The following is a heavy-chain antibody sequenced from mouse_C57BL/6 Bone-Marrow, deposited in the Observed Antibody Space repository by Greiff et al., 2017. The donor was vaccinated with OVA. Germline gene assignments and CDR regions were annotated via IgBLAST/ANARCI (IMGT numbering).Heavy chain of an antibody. CDR1: GFTFSSYG. CDR2: ISSGGSYT. Sequence: DVKLVESGGDLVKPGGSLKLSCAASGFTFSSYGMSWVRQTPDKRLEWVATISSGGSYTYYPDSVKGRFTISRDNAKNTLYLQMSSLKSEDTAMYYCARGRLCLTYWGQGTLVTVSA. J-gene: IGHJ3*01. V-gene: IGHV5-6*02. CDR3: ARGRLCLTY.